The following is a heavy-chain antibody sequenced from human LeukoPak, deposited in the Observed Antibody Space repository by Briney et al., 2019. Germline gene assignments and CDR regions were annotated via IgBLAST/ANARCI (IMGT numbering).Heavy chain of an antibody. Sequence: GGSLRLSCAASGFTFSSYAMSWVRQAPGKGLEWVSYISSSGSTIYYADSVKGRFTISRDNAKNSLYLQMNSLRAEDTAVYYCARSTGIVVVPAAISWGQGTLVTVSS. J-gene: IGHJ4*02. D-gene: IGHD2-2*02. CDR1: GFTFSSYA. CDR3: ARSTGIVVVPAAIS. CDR2: ISSSGSTI. V-gene: IGHV3-48*04.